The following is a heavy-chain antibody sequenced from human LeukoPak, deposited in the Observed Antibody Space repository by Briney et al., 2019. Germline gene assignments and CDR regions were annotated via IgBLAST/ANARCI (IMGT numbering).Heavy chain of an antibody. D-gene: IGHD3-22*01. J-gene: IGHJ4*02. CDR1: GGSISSYY. Sequence: PSETLSLTCTVSGGSISSYYWSWIRQPPGKGLEWIGYIYYSGSTNYNPSLKCRVTISVDTSKNQFSLKLSSVTAADTAVYYCARSMIGGFDYWGQGTLVTVSS. V-gene: IGHV4-59*01. CDR3: ARSMIGGFDY. CDR2: IYYSGST.